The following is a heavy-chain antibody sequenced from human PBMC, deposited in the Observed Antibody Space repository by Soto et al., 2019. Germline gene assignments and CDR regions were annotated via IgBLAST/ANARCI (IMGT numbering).Heavy chain of an antibody. J-gene: IGHJ2*01. CDR3: ATPLLRYFFFFQEEDGIRDVRSVSAFLLNRSSDL. Sequence: KGLEWVSAINGSGGSTYYADSVKVRFTITRDNSKNTLYLQMNRMRAEDTAVYYCATPLLRYFFFFQEEDGIRDVRSVSAFLLNRSSDL. V-gene: IGHV3-23*01. CDR2: INGSGGST. D-gene: IGHD3-9*01.